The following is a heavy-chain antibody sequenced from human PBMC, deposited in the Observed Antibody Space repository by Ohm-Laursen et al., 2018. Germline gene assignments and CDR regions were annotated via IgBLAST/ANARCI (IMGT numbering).Heavy chain of an antibody. D-gene: IGHD3-10*01. CDR2: ISYDGSNK. Sequence: SLRLSCTASGFTFSYYGIHWVRQAPGKGLEWVAVISYDGSNKYYVDSVKGRFTISRDNSKNTLYLQMDSLRAEDTAVYYCAKGDTSAGAFDIWGQGTMVTVSS. CDR3: AKGDTSAGAFDI. J-gene: IGHJ3*02. CDR1: GFTFSYYG. V-gene: IGHV3-30*18.